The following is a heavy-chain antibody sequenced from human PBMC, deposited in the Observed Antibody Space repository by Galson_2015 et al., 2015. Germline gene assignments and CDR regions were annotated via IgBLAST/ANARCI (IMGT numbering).Heavy chain of an antibody. J-gene: IGHJ4*02. Sequence: SLRLSCAASGFTFSSYAMSWVRQAPGKGLEWVSAISGSGGSTYYADSVKGRFTISRDNSKNTLYLQMNSLRAEDTAVYYCANLNWNYFVGVDYWGQGTLVTVSS. CDR2: ISGSGGST. V-gene: IGHV3-23*01. CDR3: ANLNWNYFVGVDY. CDR1: GFTFSSYA. D-gene: IGHD1-7*01.